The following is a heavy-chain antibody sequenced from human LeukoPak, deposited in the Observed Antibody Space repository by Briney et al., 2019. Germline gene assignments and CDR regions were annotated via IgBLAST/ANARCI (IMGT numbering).Heavy chain of an antibody. CDR3: ARRTVDDAFDI. Sequence: NPSETLSLTCTVSGGSISSGGYYWSWIRQHPGKGLEWIGYIYYSGSTYYNPSLKSRVTISVGTSKNQFSLKLSSVTAADTAVYYCARRTVDDAFDIWGQGTMVTVSS. CDR2: IYYSGST. CDR1: GGSISSGGYY. J-gene: IGHJ3*02. D-gene: IGHD4-23*01. V-gene: IGHV4-31*03.